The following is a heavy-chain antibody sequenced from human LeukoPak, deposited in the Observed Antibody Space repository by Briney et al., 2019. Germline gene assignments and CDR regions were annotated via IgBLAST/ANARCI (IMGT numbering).Heavy chain of an antibody. CDR1: GFTFSSYG. CDR2: IRYDGSNK. Sequence: GGSLRLSCAASGFTFSSYGMHWVRQAPGKGLEWVAFIRYDGSNKYYADSVKGRFTISRDNSKNTLYLQMNSLRAEDTAVYYCARTYYYGSGGNFDYWGQGTLVTVSS. D-gene: IGHD3-10*01. V-gene: IGHV3-30*02. J-gene: IGHJ4*02. CDR3: ARTYYYGSGGNFDY.